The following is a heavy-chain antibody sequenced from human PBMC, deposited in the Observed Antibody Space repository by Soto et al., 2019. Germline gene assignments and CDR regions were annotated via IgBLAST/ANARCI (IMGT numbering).Heavy chain of an antibody. CDR3: ATVSVDTAMEHRNGMDV. Sequence: EVQLVESGGGLVQPGGSLRLSCAASGFTFSRYSMNCVRQAPGKGLEWVSYISPSSSTIYYADSVKGRFTISRDNAKNSLYLQMNSLRDEDTAVYYCATVSVDTAMEHRNGMDVWGQGTTVTVSS. V-gene: IGHV3-48*02. CDR1: GFTFSRYS. J-gene: IGHJ6*02. CDR2: ISPSSSTI. D-gene: IGHD5-18*01.